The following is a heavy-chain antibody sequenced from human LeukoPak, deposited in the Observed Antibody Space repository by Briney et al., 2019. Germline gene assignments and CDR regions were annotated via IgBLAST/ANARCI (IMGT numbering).Heavy chain of an antibody. Sequence: ASVKVSCKASGYTFTSYGISWVRQAPGQGLEWMGWINPNSGGINYAQKFQGRVTMTRDTSISTAYMELSRLRSDDTAVYYCARTHGLDYWGQGTLVTVSS. J-gene: IGHJ4*02. CDR3: ARTHGLDY. CDR2: INPNSGGI. V-gene: IGHV1-2*02. CDR1: GYTFTSYG.